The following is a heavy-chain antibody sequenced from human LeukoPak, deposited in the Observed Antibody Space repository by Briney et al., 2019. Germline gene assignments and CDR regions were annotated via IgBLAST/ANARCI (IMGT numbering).Heavy chain of an antibody. CDR3: TTCGGDCFFNY. J-gene: IGHJ4*02. Sequence: PGGSLRLSCAASGFTFSNAWMNWVRQAPGKGLEWVGRIKSKPAGETTSYAAPVKGRFTISRDDSRNTLYLQMNSLKTEDTAVYYCTTCGGDCFFNYWGQGTLVTVPS. V-gene: IGHV3-15*01. D-gene: IGHD2-21*02. CDR2: IKSKPAGETT. CDR1: GFTFSNAW.